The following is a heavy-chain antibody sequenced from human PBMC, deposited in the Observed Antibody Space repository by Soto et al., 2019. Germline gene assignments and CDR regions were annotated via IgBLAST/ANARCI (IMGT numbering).Heavy chain of an antibody. Sequence: PGGSLRLSCAASGFTFSNYALNWVRHAPGKGLEWVSGISGGGGGTHYTDSVKGRFTISRDNSKNTVFLQMNSLRAEDTAVYFCTKGSHYDILTAYHAFDFWGSGTLVTVSS. J-gene: IGHJ4*02. CDR3: TKGSHYDILTAYHAFDF. D-gene: IGHD3-9*01. CDR2: ISGGGGGT. CDR1: GFTFSNYA. V-gene: IGHV3-23*01.